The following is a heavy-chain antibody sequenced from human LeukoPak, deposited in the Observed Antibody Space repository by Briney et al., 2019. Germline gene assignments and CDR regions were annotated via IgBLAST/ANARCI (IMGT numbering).Heavy chain of an antibody. J-gene: IGHJ6*02. V-gene: IGHV4-30-4*01. CDR3: ASPTGDWYGMDV. Sequence: PSETLSLTCTVSGGSISSGDYYWSWIRQPPGKGLEWIGYIYYSGSTYYNPSLKSRVTISVDTSKNQFSLKLSSVTAADTAVYYCASPTGDWYGMDVWGQGTTVTVSS. CDR2: IYYSGST. CDR1: GGSISSGDYY. D-gene: IGHD7-27*01.